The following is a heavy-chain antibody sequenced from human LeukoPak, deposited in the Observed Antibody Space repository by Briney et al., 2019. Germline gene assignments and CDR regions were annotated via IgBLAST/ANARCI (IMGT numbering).Heavy chain of an antibody. J-gene: IGHJ3*02. V-gene: IGHV3-21*04. CDR1: GFTFSSYS. Sequence: GGSLRLSCAASGFTFSSYSMNWVRQAPGKGLEWVSSISSSSSYIYYADSVKGRFTISRDNAKNSLYLQMNSLRAEDTALYHCARGGVGATTPPDAFDIWGQGTMVTVSS. CDR3: ARGGVGATTPPDAFDI. D-gene: IGHD1-26*01. CDR2: ISSSSSYI.